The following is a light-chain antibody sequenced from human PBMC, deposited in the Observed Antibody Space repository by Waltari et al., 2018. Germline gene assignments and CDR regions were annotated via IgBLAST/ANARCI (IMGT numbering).Light chain of an antibody. CDR1: QSVRSY. CDR3: QQRSSWSLT. CDR2: DAS. J-gene: IGKJ1*01. V-gene: IGKV3-11*01. Sequence: EIVLTQSPATLSLSPGERATLSCRASQSVRSYLAWYQQKPGQAPRLLIYDASNKATGILARCSGGGCGTDFTLTISSLVPEDFVVYYCQQRSSWSLTFGQGTKVEIK.